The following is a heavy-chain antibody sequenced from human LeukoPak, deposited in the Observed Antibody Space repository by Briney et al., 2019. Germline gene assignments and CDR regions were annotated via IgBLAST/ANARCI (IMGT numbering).Heavy chain of an antibody. CDR1: GGSISSYY. CDR2: IYYSGST. CDR3: ARSRGYSNYAFDY. D-gene: IGHD4-11*01. Sequence: PSETLSLTCTVSGGSISSYYWSWIRQPPGKGLEWIGYIYYSGSTNYNPSLKSRVTISVDTSKNQFSLKLSSVTAADTAVYYCARSRGYSNYAFDYWGQGTLVTVSS. J-gene: IGHJ4*02. V-gene: IGHV4-59*01.